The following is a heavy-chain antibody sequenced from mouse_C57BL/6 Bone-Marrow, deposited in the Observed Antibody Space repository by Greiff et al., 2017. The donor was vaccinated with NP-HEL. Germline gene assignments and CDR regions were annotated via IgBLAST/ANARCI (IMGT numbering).Heavy chain of an antibody. CDR3: ARQYDYDRFSFAY. CDR2: IWSDGST. Sequence: VQLQQSGPGLVAPSQSLSITCTVSGFSLTSYGVHWVRQPPGKGLEWLVVIWSDGSTTYNSALKSRLSISKDNSKSQVFLKMNSLQTDDTAMYYCARQYDYDRFSFAYWGQGTLVTVSA. V-gene: IGHV2-6-1*01. D-gene: IGHD2-4*01. J-gene: IGHJ3*01. CDR1: GFSLTSYG.